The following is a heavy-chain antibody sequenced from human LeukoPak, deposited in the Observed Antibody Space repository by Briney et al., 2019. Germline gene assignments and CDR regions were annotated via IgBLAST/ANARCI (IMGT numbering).Heavy chain of an antibody. V-gene: IGHV4-4*07. CDR3: ARVSTYYYDSSGYYYFDY. J-gene: IGHJ4*02. Sequence: SETLSLTCTVSGGSISSYYWSWIRQPAGKGLEWIGRIYTSGSSNYNPSLKRRVTMSVDPSKNQFSLKLSSVTAADTAVYYCARVSTYYYDSSGYYYFDYWGQGTLVTVSS. CDR1: GGSISSYY. D-gene: IGHD3-22*01. CDR2: IYTSGSS.